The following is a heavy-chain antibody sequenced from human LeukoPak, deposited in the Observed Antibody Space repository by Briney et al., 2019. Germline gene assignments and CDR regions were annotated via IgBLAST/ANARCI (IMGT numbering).Heavy chain of an antibody. J-gene: IGHJ6*02. Sequence: SETLSLTCTVSGGSISSGDYYWTWIRQPPGKGLEWIGYIYYSGSIYYNPSLKSRVTISVDTSKNQFSLKLSSVIAADTAVYYCARGRALGAERLRPVLRFLEGYGMDVWGQGTTVTVSS. CDR1: GGSISSGDYY. D-gene: IGHD3-3*01. CDR3: ARGRALGAERLRPVLRFLEGYGMDV. V-gene: IGHV4-30-4*01. CDR2: IYYSGSI.